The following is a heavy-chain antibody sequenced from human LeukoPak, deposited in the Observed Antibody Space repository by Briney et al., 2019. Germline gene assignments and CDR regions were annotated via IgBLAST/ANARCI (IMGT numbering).Heavy chain of an antibody. D-gene: IGHD3-10*01. CDR1: EYTFTAYY. Sequence: AASVKVSCKASEYTFTAYYIHWVRQAPGQGLEWMGGIIPIFGTANYAQKFQGRVTITADKSTSTAYMELRSLRSDDTAVYYCARVGGYYYGSGKCDYWGQGTLVTVSS. J-gene: IGHJ4*02. CDR3: ARVGGYYYGSGKCDY. CDR2: IIPIFGTA. V-gene: IGHV1-69*06.